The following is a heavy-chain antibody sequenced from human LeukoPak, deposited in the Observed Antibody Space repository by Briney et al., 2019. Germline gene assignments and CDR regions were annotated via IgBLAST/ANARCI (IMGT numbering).Heavy chain of an antibody. CDR3: GGFGYEAAVDL. J-gene: IGHJ4*01. Sequence: GGSLRLSCAASGFTFSTYWMTWVRQAPGKGLEWLANIKPTGSEIYYVDPVKGRFTISRDNAKNLLYLQMNSLRGEDTAVYYCGGFGYEAAVDLWGQGTLVTVSS. V-gene: IGHV3-7*01. CDR2: IKPTGSEI. CDR1: GFTFSTYW. D-gene: IGHD6-13*01.